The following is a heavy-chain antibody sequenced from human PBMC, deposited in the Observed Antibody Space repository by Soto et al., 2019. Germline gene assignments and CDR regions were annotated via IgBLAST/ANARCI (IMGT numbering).Heavy chain of an antibody. J-gene: IGHJ5*02. CDR2: IWYDGSNK. V-gene: IGHV3-33*01. CDR3: ARDYSDGSGNEGFDP. Sequence: GGSLRLSCAASGFTFSSYGMHWVRQAPGKGLEWVAVIWYDGSNKYYADSVKGRFTISRDNSKNTLYLQMNSLRAEDTAVYYCARDYSDGSGNEGFDPWGQGTLVTVSS. D-gene: IGHD3-10*01. CDR1: GFTFSSYG.